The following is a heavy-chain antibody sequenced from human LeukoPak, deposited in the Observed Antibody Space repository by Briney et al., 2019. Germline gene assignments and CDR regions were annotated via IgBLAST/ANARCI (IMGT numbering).Heavy chain of an antibody. CDR2: ISSSSSYI. D-gene: IGHD6-6*01. CDR3: ARDRESIAARRTHIDY. Sequence: GGSLRLSCAASGFTFSSYSMNWVRQAPGKGLEWVSSISSSSSYIYYADSVRGRFTISRDNAKNSLYLQMNSLRAEDTAVYYCARDRESIAARRTHIDYWGQGTLVTVSS. CDR1: GFTFSSYS. J-gene: IGHJ4*02. V-gene: IGHV3-21*01.